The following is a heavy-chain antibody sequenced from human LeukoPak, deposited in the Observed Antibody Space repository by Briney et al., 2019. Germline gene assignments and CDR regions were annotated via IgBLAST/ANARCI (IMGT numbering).Heavy chain of an antibody. J-gene: IGHJ4*02. CDR2: ISYDGSNK. CDR1: GFTFSSYG. CDR3: AKDTWGGRETTVTTFFYFDY. D-gene: IGHD4-17*01. V-gene: IGHV3-30*18. Sequence: PGGSLRLSCAASGFTFSSYGMHWVRQAPGKGLEWVAVISYDGSNKYYADSVKGRFTISRDNAKNSLYLQMNSLRAEDTALYYCAKDTWGGRETTVTTFFYFDYWGQGTLVTVSS.